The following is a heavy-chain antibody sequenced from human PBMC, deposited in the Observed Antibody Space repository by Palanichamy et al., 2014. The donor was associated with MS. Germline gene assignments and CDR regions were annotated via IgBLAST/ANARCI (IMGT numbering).Heavy chain of an antibody. Sequence: QVQLVQSGAEVKKPGASVRVSCKASGYTFSDYFIHWVRQAPGQGLEWMGWINPGSGTNSAQKFQDRVTMTRDTSISTAYMELRRLKVDDTAVFYCARRASGGSRSFDWWGQGTLVTVSS. CDR2: INPGSGT. CDR1: GYTFSDYF. D-gene: IGHD4-23*01. J-gene: IGHJ4*02. CDR3: ARRASGGSRSFDW. V-gene: IGHV1-2*02.